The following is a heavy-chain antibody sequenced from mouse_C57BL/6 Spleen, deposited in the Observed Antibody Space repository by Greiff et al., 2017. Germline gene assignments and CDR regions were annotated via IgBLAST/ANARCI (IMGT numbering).Heavy chain of an antibody. V-gene: IGHV1-39*01. J-gene: IGHJ4*01. D-gene: IGHD2-1*01. CDR2: INPNYGTT. CDR3: ARGDGNYDYAMDY. CDR1: GYSFTDYN. Sequence: EVKLMESGPELVKPGASVKISCKASGYSFTDYNMNWVKQSNGKSLEWIGVINPNYGTTSYNQKFKGKATLTVDQSSSTAYMQLNSLTSEDSAVYYCARGDGNYDYAMDYWGQGTSVTVSS.